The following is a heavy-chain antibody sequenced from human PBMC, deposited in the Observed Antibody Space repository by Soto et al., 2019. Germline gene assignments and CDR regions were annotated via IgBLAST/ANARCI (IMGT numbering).Heavy chain of an antibody. CDR3: ARGDIVVVPARGYYYYGMDV. Sequence: SETLSLTCAVYGGSFSGYYWSWIRQPPGKGLEWIGEINHSGSTNYKPSLKSRVTISVDTSKNQFSLKLSSVTAADTAVYYCARGDIVVVPARGYYYYGMDVWGQGTTVTVSS. CDR2: INHSGST. J-gene: IGHJ6*02. D-gene: IGHD2-2*01. V-gene: IGHV4-34*01. CDR1: GGSFSGYY.